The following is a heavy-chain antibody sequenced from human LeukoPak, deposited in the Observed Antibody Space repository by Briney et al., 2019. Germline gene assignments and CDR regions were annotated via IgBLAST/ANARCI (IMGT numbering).Heavy chain of an antibody. J-gene: IGHJ4*02. D-gene: IGHD4-23*01. CDR1: GFTFSSYA. Sequence: GGSLRLSCAASGFTFSSYAMSWVRQAPGRGLEWVSSLSPSGASIYYADSVKGRFTISRDNSKNTLYLQMNNLRAEDAALYYCAAGPYGGNTPFDYWGPGTLVTISS. CDR3: AAGPYGGNTPFDY. V-gene: IGHV3-23*01. CDR2: LSPSGASI.